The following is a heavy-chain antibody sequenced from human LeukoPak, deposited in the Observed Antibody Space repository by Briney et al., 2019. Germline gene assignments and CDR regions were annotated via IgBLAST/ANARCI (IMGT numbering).Heavy chain of an antibody. CDR3: ARRPAHEYSSSRPTGAFDI. D-gene: IGHD6-6*01. Sequence: SETLSLTCTVSGGSISSYYWGWIRQPPGKGLEWIGYIYYSGSTNYNPSLKSRVTISVDTSKNQFSLKLSSVTAADTAVYYCARRPAHEYSSSRPTGAFDIWGQGTMVTVSS. J-gene: IGHJ3*02. CDR2: IYYSGST. V-gene: IGHV4-59*01. CDR1: GGSISSYY.